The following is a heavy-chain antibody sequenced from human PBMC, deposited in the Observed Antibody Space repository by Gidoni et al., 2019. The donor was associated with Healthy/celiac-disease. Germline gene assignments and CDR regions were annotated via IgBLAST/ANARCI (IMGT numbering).Heavy chain of an antibody. CDR2: ISYDGNYK. Sequence: QVHLVESGGGVVQPGRSVILSCAASEFHFSSYAIHWVRQASGKGLEWVAVISYDGNYKDYADSVKCRFTISRDNSKNKLYLQMNSLRAEDTDVYYCARDPGYYDSSGAFDFWGQGTMVTVSS. CDR3: ARDPGYYDSSGAFDF. V-gene: IGHV3-30*04. CDR1: EFHFSSYA. J-gene: IGHJ3*01. D-gene: IGHD3-22*01.